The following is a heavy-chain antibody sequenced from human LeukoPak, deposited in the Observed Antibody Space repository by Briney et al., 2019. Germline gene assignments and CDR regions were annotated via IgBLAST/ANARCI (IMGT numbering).Heavy chain of an antibody. CDR3: ARVEADGDCAGLDY. J-gene: IGHJ4*02. D-gene: IGHD2-21*02. CDR1: GFTFSSYS. Sequence: GGSLRLSCAASGFTFSSYSMNWVRQAPGKGLEWVSSISSSSSYIYYADSVKGRFTISRDNAKNSLYLQMNSLRAEDTAVYYCARVEADGDCAGLDYWGQGTLVTVSS. CDR2: ISSSSSYI. V-gene: IGHV3-21*01.